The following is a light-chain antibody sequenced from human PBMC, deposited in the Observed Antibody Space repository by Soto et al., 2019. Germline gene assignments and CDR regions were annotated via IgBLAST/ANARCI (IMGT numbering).Light chain of an antibody. V-gene: IGLV1-47*01. J-gene: IGLJ2*01. CDR1: SSNVGSNF. CDR2: KNN. Sequence: QSVLTQAPTASGTPGQRVTISCSGSSSNVGSNFVFWYRQLPGTAPKLLIYKNNERPSGVPDRFSGSKSGTSASLAISGLRSEEEADYYCASWDGTLSGVVFGGGTKLTVL. CDR3: ASWDGTLSGVV.